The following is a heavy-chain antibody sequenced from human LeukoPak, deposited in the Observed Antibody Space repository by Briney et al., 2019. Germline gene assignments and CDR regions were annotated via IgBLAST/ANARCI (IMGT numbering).Heavy chain of an antibody. CDR1: GYTLTELS. V-gene: IGHV1-24*01. CDR3: APTLYSSGWYMVY. J-gene: IGHJ4*02. Sequence: GASVKVSCKVSGYTLTELSMHWVRQAPGKGLEWMGGFDPEDGETIYAQKFQGRVTMTEDTSTDTAYMELRSLRSEDTAVYYCAPTLYSSGWYMVYWGQGTRVTVSS. CDR2: FDPEDGET. D-gene: IGHD6-19*01.